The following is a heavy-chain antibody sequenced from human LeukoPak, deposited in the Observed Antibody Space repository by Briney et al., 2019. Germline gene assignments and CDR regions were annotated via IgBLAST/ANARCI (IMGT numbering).Heavy chain of an antibody. Sequence: GASVKVSCKASGGTFSSYTISWVRQAPGQGLEWMGGIIPIFGTANYAQKFQGRVTITADKSTSTAYMELSSLRSEDTAVYYCARAPRIGFRGYYYYYMDVWGKGTTVTVSS. D-gene: IGHD2-15*01. J-gene: IGHJ6*03. CDR2: IIPIFGTA. CDR3: ARAPRIGFRGYYYYYMDV. CDR1: GGTFSSYT. V-gene: IGHV1-69*06.